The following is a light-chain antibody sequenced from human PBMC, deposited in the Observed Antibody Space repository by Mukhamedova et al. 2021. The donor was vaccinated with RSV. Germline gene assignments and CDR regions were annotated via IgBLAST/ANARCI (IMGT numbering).Light chain of an antibody. CDR1: QSVFYSSNNKNY. J-gene: IGKJ4*01. Sequence: SQSVFYSSNNKNYLAWYQQKPGQPPKLLIYWASTRESGVPDRFSGSGSGTDFTLTISSLQAEDVAVYYCQQYYSTPRTFGGGTKV. CDR2: WAS. V-gene: IGKV4-1*01. CDR3: QQYYSTPRT.